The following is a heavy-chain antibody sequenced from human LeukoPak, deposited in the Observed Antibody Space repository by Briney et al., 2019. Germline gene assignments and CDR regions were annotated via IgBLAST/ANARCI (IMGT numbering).Heavy chain of an antibody. V-gene: IGHV4-31*03. J-gene: IGHJ4*02. Sequence: SQTLSLTCTVSGGSICSGGYYWSCMRQHPGKGLEWIGYIYYSGSTYYNPSLKSRVTISVDTSKNQFSLKLSSVTAADTAVYYCASYGGNGLFDYWGQGTLVTVSS. D-gene: IGHD4-23*01. CDR2: IYYSGST. CDR3: ASYGGNGLFDY. CDR1: GGSICSGGYY.